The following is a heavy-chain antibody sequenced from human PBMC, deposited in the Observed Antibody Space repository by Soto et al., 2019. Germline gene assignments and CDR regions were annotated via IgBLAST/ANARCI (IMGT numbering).Heavy chain of an antibody. D-gene: IGHD3-10*01. CDR3: CRDLPPYKYGKRFDY. J-gene: IGHJ4*02. CDR1: GFTFGDSG. V-gene: IGHV3-49*03. CDR2: IRSATDGGTT. Sequence: GGSLRLSCTASGFTFGDSGMSCYRQAPGKGLEWVGYIRSATDGGTTELAASVKGRFIISRDDSKSIAYLQMNTLKTEDTAVYYCCRDLPPYKYGKRFDYCGQGTLVTVYS.